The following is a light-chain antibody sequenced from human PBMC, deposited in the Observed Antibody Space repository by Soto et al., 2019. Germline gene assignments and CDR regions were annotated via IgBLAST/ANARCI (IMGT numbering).Light chain of an antibody. Sequence: AIQLTQSPSSLSASVGDRVTVTCRASQVIGTALAWYQQTPGKAPKLLMYDVSRLESGVPSRFSGSGSGTDFTLTISSLQPEDFATYFCQQFNDYPFTFGTGTRVDI. J-gene: IGKJ3*01. CDR2: DVS. CDR1: QVIGTA. V-gene: IGKV1D-13*01. CDR3: QQFNDYPFT.